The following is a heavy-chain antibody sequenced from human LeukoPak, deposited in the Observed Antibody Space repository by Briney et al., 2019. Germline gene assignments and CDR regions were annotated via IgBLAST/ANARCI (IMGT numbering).Heavy chain of an antibody. D-gene: IGHD3-9*01. CDR3: ATGVGDILTGYYPTYFDY. Sequence: GGSLRLSCAASGFTFSSYSMNWVRQAPGKGLEWVSSISSSSSYIYYADSVKGRFTISRDNAKNSLYLQMNSLRAEDTAVYYCATGVGDILTGYYPTYFDYWGQGTLVTVSS. CDR2: ISSSSSYI. J-gene: IGHJ4*02. CDR1: GFTFSSYS. V-gene: IGHV3-21*01.